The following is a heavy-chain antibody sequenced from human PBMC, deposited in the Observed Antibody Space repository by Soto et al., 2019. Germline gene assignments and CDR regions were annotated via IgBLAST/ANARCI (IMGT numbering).Heavy chain of an antibody. Sequence: EVPLLESGGGLVRPGGSLRLSCVASGFTFSNFAMGWVRQAPGRGLAWVSHISGLGRTIYYADSVKGRFTISRANSKNTPSLPMDSLSAEDTAVYYCVKDYIAVAGKGDYDSWGQGTLVTVSS. D-gene: IGHD6-19*01. J-gene: IGHJ4*02. V-gene: IGHV3-23*01. CDR2: ISGLGRTI. CDR1: GFTFSNFA. CDR3: VKDYIAVAGKGDYDS.